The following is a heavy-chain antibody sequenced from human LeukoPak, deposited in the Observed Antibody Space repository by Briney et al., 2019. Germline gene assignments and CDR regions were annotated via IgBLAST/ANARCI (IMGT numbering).Heavy chain of an antibody. CDR1: GFTFSSYW. D-gene: IGHD2-15*01. CDR2: ITSEGSST. J-gene: IGHJ4*02. Sequence: GRSLRLSCAASGFTFSSYWMHCVRQVPGKGLVWVSRITSEGSSTSYADSVKGRFTISRDNAKNTLYLQMNSLRAEDTAAYYCARGSSVVALDWGQGTLVTVSS. CDR3: ARGSSVVALD. V-gene: IGHV3-74*01.